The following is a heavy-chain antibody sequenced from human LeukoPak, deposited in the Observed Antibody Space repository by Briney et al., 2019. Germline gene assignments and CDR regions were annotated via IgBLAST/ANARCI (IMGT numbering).Heavy chain of an antibody. CDR2: ISGSGGST. CDR1: GITFTSYA. V-gene: IGHV3-23*01. CDR3: AKRAKYSGYDFFYFDY. Sequence: PTGGSLRLSCAASGITFTSYAMTWVRQAPGKGLEWVSGISGSGGSTYYADSVKGRFTISRDNSKNTLYLQMNSLRAEDTAVYYCAKRAKYSGYDFFYFDYWGQGTLVTVSS. J-gene: IGHJ4*02. D-gene: IGHD5-12*01.